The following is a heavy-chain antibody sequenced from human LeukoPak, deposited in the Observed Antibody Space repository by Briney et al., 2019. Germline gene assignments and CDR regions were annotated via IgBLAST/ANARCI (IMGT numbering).Heavy chain of an antibody. Sequence: ASVKVSCKASGYTFTGYYIHWVRQAPGQGLEWMGWINPDSGGTNYAQKFQGRVTMARDTSITTAYMELNRLRSDDTAVYYCARDPLRRTFDYWGQGTLVTVSS. CDR1: GYTFTGYY. V-gene: IGHV1-2*02. D-gene: IGHD4-17*01. J-gene: IGHJ4*02. CDR2: INPDSGGT. CDR3: ARDPLRRTFDY.